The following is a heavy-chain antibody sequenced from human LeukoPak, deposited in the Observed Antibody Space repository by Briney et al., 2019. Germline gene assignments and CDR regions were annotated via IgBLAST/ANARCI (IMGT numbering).Heavy chain of an antibody. Sequence: SETLSLTCTVSGGSISSYYWSWIRQPPGKGLEWIGYIYYSGSTNYNPSLKSRVTVSVDTSKNQFSLKLSSVTAADTAVYYCARWGTAMDWWGQGTLVTVSS. CDR2: IYYSGST. CDR1: GGSISSYY. D-gene: IGHD5-18*01. V-gene: IGHV4-59*01. J-gene: IGHJ4*02. CDR3: ARWGTAMDW.